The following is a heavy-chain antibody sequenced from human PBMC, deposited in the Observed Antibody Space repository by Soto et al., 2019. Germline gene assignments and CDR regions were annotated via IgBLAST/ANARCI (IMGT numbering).Heavy chain of an antibody. CDR3: TAYCSGGSCPY. Sequence: GGSLKLSCAAPGFTFHYAWMNWVRQAPGKGLEWVGRIKSKTDGGTTDYAAPVEGRFTVSRDDSKNTLYLQMNSLKTEDTAVYYCTAYCSGGSCPYWGQGTL. CDR1: GFTFHYAW. J-gene: IGHJ4*02. V-gene: IGHV3-15*07. CDR2: IKSKTDGGTT. D-gene: IGHD2-15*01.